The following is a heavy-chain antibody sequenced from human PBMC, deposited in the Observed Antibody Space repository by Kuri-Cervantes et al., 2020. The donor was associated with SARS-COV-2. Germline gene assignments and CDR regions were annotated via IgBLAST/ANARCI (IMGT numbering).Heavy chain of an antibody. D-gene: IGHD3-10*01. J-gene: IGHJ4*02. CDR1: GGSISSYY. CDR2: IYYSGST. V-gene: IGHV4-59*01. CDR3: AHIVPKTMEFDY. Sequence: SETLSLTCTVSGGSISSYYWSWIRQPPGKGLEWIGYIYYSGSTNYNPSLKSRVTISVDTSKNQFSLKLSSVTAADTAVYYCAHIVPKTMEFDYWGQGILVTVSS.